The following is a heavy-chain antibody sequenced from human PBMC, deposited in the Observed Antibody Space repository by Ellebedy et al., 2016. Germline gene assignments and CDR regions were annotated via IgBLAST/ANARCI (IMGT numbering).Heavy chain of an antibody. CDR2: ISGSGGST. CDR1: GFTFSSYA. CDR3: ARSGGRWELASFDY. D-gene: IGHD1-26*01. J-gene: IGHJ4*02. V-gene: IGHV3-23*01. Sequence: GGSLRLSXAASGFTFSSYAMSWVRQAPGKGLEWVSAISGSGGSTYYADSVKGRFTISRDNSKNTLYLQMNSLRAEDTAVYYCARSGGRWELASFDYWGQGTLVTVSS.